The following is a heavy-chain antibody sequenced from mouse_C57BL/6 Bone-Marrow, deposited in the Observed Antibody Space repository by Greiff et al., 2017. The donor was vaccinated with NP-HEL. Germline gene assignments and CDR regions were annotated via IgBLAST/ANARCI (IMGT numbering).Heavy chain of an antibody. Sequence: QVQLQQSGAELVKPGASVKLSCKASGYTFTEYTIHWVKQRPGQGLEWIGWFYPGSGSIKYNEKFKDKATLTADNSSSTVYMQLSRLTSEDSAVYFCARHEERDYDVDYAMDYWGQGTSVTVSA. CDR1: GYTFTEYT. J-gene: IGHJ4*01. V-gene: IGHV1-62-2*01. CDR2: FYPGSGSI. CDR3: ARHEERDYDVDYAMDY. D-gene: IGHD2-4*01.